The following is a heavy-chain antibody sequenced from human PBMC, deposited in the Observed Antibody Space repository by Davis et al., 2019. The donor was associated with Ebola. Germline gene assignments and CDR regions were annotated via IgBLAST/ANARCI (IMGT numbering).Heavy chain of an antibody. V-gene: IGHV4-61*01. D-gene: IGHD2-15*01. CDR1: GGSVSSGSYY. CDR3: ARQRVEYCSGGSCYSGQTNHDY. J-gene: IGHJ4*02. Sequence: PGGSLRLSCTVSGGSVSSGSYYWSWIRQPPGKGLEWIGYIYYSGSTNYNPSLKSRVAISVDTSKNQFSLKLSSVTAADTAVYYCARQRVEYCSGGSCYSGQTNHDYWGQGTLVTVSS. CDR2: IYYSGST.